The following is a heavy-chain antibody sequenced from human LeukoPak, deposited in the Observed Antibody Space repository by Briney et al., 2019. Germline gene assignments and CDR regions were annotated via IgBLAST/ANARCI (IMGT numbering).Heavy chain of an antibody. J-gene: IGHJ4*02. CDR3: ARAQCSGGSCYLQFDY. CDR2: IYYSGST. V-gene: IGHV4-59*01. Sequence: SETLSLTCTVSGGSISSYYWSWIRQPPGKGLEWIGYIYYSGSTNYNPSLKSRVTISVDTSKNQFSLKLSSVTAADTAVYYCARAQCSGGSCYLQFDYWGQGTLVTVSS. CDR1: GGSISSYY. D-gene: IGHD2-15*01.